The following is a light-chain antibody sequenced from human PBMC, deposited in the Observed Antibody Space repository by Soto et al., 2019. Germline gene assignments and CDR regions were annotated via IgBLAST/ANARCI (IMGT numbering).Light chain of an antibody. CDR2: GAS. Sequence: EIVLTQSPGTLSLSPGERATLSCRASQSVTDSQLAWYQQKPGQAPRVLIYGASSRATGIPDRFSGSGSGTDFTLTISRLEPEDFAVYYCQQYDSSDPRLTFGGGTKVEIK. CDR1: QSVTDSQ. J-gene: IGKJ4*01. V-gene: IGKV3-20*01. CDR3: QQYDSSDPRLT.